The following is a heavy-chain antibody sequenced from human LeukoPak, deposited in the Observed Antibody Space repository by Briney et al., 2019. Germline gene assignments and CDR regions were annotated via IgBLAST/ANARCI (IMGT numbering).Heavy chain of an antibody. CDR3: AKGRIAFYYFDY. CDR2: ISGSGGST. D-gene: IGHD3-3*02. V-gene: IGHV3-23*01. CDR1: GFTFSSYA. J-gene: IGHJ4*02. Sequence: PGGSLRLSCAASGFTFSSYAMSWVRQAPGKGLERVSAISGSGGSTYYADSVKGRFTISRDNSKNTLYLQMNSLRAEDTAVYYCAKGRIAFYYFDYWGQGTLVTVSS.